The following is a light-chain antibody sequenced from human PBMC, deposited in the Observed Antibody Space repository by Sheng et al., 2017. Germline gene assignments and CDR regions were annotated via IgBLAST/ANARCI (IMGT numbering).Light chain of an antibody. CDR3: EQYENLPPA. CDR1: QGIRNS. J-gene: IGKJ4*01. Sequence: DIQMTQSPSSLSASVGDRVTITCRASQGIRNSLAWYQQKPGKAPNLLIYDASNLKTGGPSRFSGSGSGTNFIFTISSLQPEDIATYYCEQYENLPPAFGGGTKVEIK. CDR2: DAS. V-gene: IGKV1-33*01.